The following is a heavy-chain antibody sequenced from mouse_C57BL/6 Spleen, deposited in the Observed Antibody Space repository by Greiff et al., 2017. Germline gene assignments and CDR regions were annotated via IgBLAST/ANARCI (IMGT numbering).Heavy chain of an antibody. D-gene: IGHD3-2*02. CDR2: ISSGGSYT. CDR3: ARHLDSSGFDY. V-gene: IGHV5-6*01. CDR1: GFTFSSYG. J-gene: IGHJ2*01. Sequence: EVKLVESGGDLVKPGGSLKLSCAASGFTFSSYGMSWVRQTPDKRLEWVATISSGGSYTYYPDSVKGRFTISRDNAKNTLYLQMSSLKSEDTAMYYCARHLDSSGFDYWGQGTTLTVSS.